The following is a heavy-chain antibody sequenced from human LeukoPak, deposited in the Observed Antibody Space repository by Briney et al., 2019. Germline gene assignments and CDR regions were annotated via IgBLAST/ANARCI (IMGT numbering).Heavy chain of an antibody. D-gene: IGHD4-23*01. J-gene: IGHJ5*02. Sequence: ASVKVSCKASGGTFSSYAISWVRQAPGQGLEWMGGIIPIFGTANYAQKFQGRVTITADESTSTAYMELSSLRSEDTAVYYCARDRDGGSSLGNWFDPWGQGTLVTVSS. CDR2: IIPIFGTA. CDR1: GGTFSSYA. V-gene: IGHV1-69*13. CDR3: ARDRDGGSSLGNWFDP.